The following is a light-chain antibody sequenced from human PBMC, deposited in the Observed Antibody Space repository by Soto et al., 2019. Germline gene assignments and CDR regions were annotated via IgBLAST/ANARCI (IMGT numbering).Light chain of an antibody. Sequence: QSVLTQPASVSGSPGQSITISCTGTSSDVGAYTYVSWYQQHPGKAPKLMIFEVSDRPSGVSNRFSGSKSGNTASLTISGLQAEDEADYYSSSYTTSNTLVFGGGTKLTVL. CDR3: SSYTTSNTLV. J-gene: IGLJ2*01. CDR1: SSDVGAYTY. CDR2: EVS. V-gene: IGLV2-14*01.